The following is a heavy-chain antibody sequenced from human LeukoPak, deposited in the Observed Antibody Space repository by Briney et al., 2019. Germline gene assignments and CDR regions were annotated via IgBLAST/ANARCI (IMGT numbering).Heavy chain of an antibody. CDR1: GFTVSSNY. V-gene: IGHV3-53*04. J-gene: IGHJ6*02. CDR3: ARDLVAVAGGVYYGMDV. CDR2: IYSGGST. Sequence: PGGPLRLSCAASGFTVSSNYMSWVRQAPGKGLEWVSVIYSGGSTYYADSVKGRFTISRHNSKNTLYLQMNSLRAEDTAVYYCARDLVAVAGGVYYGMDVWGQGTTVTVSS. D-gene: IGHD6-19*01.